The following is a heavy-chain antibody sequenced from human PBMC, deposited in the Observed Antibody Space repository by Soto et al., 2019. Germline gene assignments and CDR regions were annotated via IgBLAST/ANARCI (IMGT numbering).Heavy chain of an antibody. Sequence: SVKVSCKASGGTFNNYPITWVRQAPGEGLEWMGGSIPIFGTANYAQNFQGRVTISVDESTSTAYMELRSLTSEDTDVYYCARGRGHSGEDQEYNFHMDVGG. D-gene: IGHD2-15*01. V-gene: IGHV1-69*13. CDR2: SIPIFGTA. CDR1: GGTFNNYP. CDR3: ARGRGHSGEDQEYNFHMDV. J-gene: IGHJ6*03.